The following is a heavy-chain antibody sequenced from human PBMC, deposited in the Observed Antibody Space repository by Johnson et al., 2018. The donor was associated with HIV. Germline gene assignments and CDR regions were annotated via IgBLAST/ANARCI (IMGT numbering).Heavy chain of an antibody. CDR1: GFTVSSNY. CDR2: ISYDGSNK. V-gene: IGHV3-30*03. Sequence: QMQLVESGGGLVQPGGSLRLSCAASGFTVSSNYMSWVRQAPGKGLEWVALISYDGSNKYYADSVKGRFTISRDNSKNTLYLQMTSRTSEDTAVYYGTPCTFGAFDIWGQGTMVTVSS. CDR3: TPCTFGAFDI. D-gene: IGHD1-1*01. J-gene: IGHJ3*02.